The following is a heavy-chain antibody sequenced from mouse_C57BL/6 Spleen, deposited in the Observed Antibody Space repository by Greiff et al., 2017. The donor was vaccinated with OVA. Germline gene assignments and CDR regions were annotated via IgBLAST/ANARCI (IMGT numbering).Heavy chain of an antibody. CDR2: INPSSGYT. J-gene: IGHJ2*01. CDR3: ARGTTVVVDYFDY. D-gene: IGHD1-1*01. CDR1: GYTFTSYW. Sequence: VQLVESGAELAKPGASVKLSCKASGYTFTSYWMHWVKQRPGQGLEWIGYINPSSGYTKYNQKFKDKATLTADKSSSTAYMQLSSLTYEDSAVYYCARGTTVVVDYFDYWGQGTTLTVSS. V-gene: IGHV1-7*01.